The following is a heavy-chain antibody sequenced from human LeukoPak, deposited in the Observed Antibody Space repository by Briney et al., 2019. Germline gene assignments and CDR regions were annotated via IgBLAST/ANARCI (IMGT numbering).Heavy chain of an antibody. CDR2: IRSDGSNK. Sequence: GGSLRLSCAACGFTFSSYGMNWVRQAPGKGLEWVAFIRSDGSNKYYGDSVKGRFSISRDNSKNTVYLPMNRLRPEDTAVYYCARDRTSVVLWYYLDHWGQGTLVTVSS. CDR3: ARDRTSVVLWYYLDH. V-gene: IGHV3-30*02. J-gene: IGHJ4*02. D-gene: IGHD4-23*01. CDR1: GFTFSSYG.